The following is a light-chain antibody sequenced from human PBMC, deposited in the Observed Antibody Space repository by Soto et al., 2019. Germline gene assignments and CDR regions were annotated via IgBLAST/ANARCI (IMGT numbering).Light chain of an antibody. J-gene: IGKJ1*01. V-gene: IGKV3D-15*01. CDR2: GAS. CDR1: QSVSSGY. Sequence: EIVLTQSPATLSVSPGERATLSCRASQSVSSGYLAWYQQKPGQAPRLLIYGASTRATGIPARFSGTVSGTEFALTISSLQSEDFAVYYCRQYNNWPRTFGQGTKVDIK. CDR3: RQYNNWPRT.